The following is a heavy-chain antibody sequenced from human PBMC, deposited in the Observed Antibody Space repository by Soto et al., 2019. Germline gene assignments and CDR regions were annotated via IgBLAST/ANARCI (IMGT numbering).Heavy chain of an antibody. CDR3: ARHNYYISGYSHYHYVMSV. CDR1: GGSISSYY. J-gene: IGHJ6*02. CDR2: IYYSGST. V-gene: IGHV4-59*08. Sequence: LSLTCTVSGGSISSYYWSWIRQPPGKGLEWIGYIYYSGSTNYNPSLKSRVTISVDTSKNQFSLKLSSVTAADTAVYYCARHNYYISGYSHYHYVMSVWAQGTTVTGS. D-gene: IGHD3-22*01.